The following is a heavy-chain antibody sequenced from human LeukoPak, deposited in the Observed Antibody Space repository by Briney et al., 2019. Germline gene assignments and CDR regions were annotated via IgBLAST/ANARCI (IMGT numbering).Heavy chain of an antibody. D-gene: IGHD1-26*01. CDR1: GFTFSSYG. CDR2: ISSSGSTI. V-gene: IGHV3-48*04. Sequence: GGSLRLSCAASGFTFSSYGMNWVRQAPGKGLEWVSYISSSGSTIYYADSVKGRFTISRDNAMNSLYLQMNNLRAEDTAVYYCARGRWELLYYFDYWGQGTLVTVSS. J-gene: IGHJ4*02. CDR3: ARGRWELLYYFDY.